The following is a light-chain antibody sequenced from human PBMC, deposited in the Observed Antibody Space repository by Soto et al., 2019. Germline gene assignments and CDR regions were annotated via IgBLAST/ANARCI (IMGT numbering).Light chain of an antibody. CDR2: GAS. CDR3: QQYWTSSYT. V-gene: IGKV3-20*01. CDR1: QSVTSSY. J-gene: IGKJ2*01. Sequence: EIVLTQSPGTLSLSPGERATLSCRASQSVTSSYLAWYQEKPGQAPRLLMYGASSRAAGIPDRFSGSGSGTDFTLTISRLKSEEFAVDYCQQYWTSSYTFGQGTKLEIK.